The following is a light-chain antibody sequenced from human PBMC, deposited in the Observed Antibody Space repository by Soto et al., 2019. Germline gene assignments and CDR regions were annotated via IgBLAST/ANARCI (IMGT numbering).Light chain of an antibody. J-gene: IGKJ1*01. Sequence: VLTQSPATLSLSPGERATLSCRASHTVGSSFLAWYQQKRGQAPRLLIYGASNRATGIPARFSGSGSGTEFTLTINSLQSEDFAVYYCQQFDNWPPAWPFGQGTKVDIK. V-gene: IGKV3D-15*01. CDR2: GAS. CDR1: HTVGSS. CDR3: QQFDNWPPAWP.